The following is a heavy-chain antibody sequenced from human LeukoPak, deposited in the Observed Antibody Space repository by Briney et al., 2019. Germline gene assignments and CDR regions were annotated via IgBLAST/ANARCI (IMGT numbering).Heavy chain of an antibody. CDR1: GYSFTSYW. V-gene: IGHV5-51*01. CDR3: ARGVRYFDWLGSEACFDY. J-gene: IGHJ4*02. Sequence: GESLKISCKGSGYSFTSYWIGWVRQMPGKGLEWMGIIYPGDSDTRYSPSFQGQVTISADKSISTAYLQWSSLKASDTAMYYCARGVRYFDWLGSEACFDYWGQGTLVTVSS. D-gene: IGHD3-9*01. CDR2: IYPGDSDT.